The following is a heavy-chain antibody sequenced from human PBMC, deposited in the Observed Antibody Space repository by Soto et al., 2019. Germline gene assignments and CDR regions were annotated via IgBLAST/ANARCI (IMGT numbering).Heavy chain of an antibody. Sequence: SETLSLTCTVSGGSISSGGYYWSWIRQHPGKGLEWIGYIYYSGSTYYNPSLKSRVTISVDSSKNQFSLELSSVTAADTAVYYCARDKGGGSGWAGNPGAFDIWGQGTMVTVSS. D-gene: IGHD6-19*01. CDR1: GGSISSGGYY. CDR2: IYYSGST. J-gene: IGHJ3*02. V-gene: IGHV4-31*03. CDR3: ARDKGGGSGWAGNPGAFDI.